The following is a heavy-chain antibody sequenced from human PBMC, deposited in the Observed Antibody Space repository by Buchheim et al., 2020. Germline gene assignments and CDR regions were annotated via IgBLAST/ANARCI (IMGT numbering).Heavy chain of an antibody. J-gene: IGHJ4*02. CDR2: ISSDGTNE. CDR3: ARDLWNTCVDY. Sequence: QVQLVESGGGVVQPGRSLRLSCAASGFTFTTYGMHWVRQAPGKGLEWVAFISSDGTNEACADSGKGRLNISRDDSKNTLFLQMDSLRVEDTAVYYCARDLWNTCVDYWGQGTL. V-gene: IGHV3-33*01. CDR1: GFTFTTYG. D-gene: IGHD1-1*01.